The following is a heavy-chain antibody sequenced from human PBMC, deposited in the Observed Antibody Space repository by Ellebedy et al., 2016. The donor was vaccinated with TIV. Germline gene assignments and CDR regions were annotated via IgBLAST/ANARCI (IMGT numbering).Heavy chain of an antibody. Sequence: GESLKISXAASGFTFSGYWMSWVRHVPGKGPEWVAKINRDGSDNNYLDSVRGRFTISRDNSKNSLYLQMNSLRSEDTALYYCARYGDYDFNSWGQGTLVTVSS. CDR3: ARYGDYDFNS. D-gene: IGHD4-17*01. J-gene: IGHJ5*01. CDR2: INRDGSDN. CDR1: GFTFSGYW. V-gene: IGHV3-7*01.